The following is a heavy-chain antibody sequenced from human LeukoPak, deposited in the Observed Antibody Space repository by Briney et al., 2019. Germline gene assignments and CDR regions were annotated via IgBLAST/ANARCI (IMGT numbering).Heavy chain of an antibody. CDR3: ARGHGSAFDP. V-gene: IGHV1-8*02. Sequence: ASVKVSCKASGYTFTSYGISWVRQAPGQRLEWMGWMHPDNGNTGYAQKFQGRVTMTRNTSITTAYMELRSLRSDDTAVYYCARGHGSAFDPWGQGTLVTVSS. D-gene: IGHD3-10*01. CDR1: GYTFTSYG. J-gene: IGHJ5*02. CDR2: MHPDNGNT.